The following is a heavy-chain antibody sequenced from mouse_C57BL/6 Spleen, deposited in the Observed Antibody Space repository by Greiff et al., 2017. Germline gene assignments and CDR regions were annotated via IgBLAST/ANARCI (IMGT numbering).Heavy chain of an antibody. J-gene: IGHJ4*01. V-gene: IGHV1-81*01. Sequence: VKLQESGAELARPGASVKLSCKASGYTFTSYGISWVKQRTGQGLEWIGEIYPRSGNTYYNEKFKGKATLTADKSSSTAYMELRSLTSEDSAVYFCARHLTTVVATDYAMDYWGQGTSVTVSS. CDR3: ARHLTTVVATDYAMDY. CDR2: IYPRSGNT. D-gene: IGHD1-1*01. CDR1: GYTFTSYG.